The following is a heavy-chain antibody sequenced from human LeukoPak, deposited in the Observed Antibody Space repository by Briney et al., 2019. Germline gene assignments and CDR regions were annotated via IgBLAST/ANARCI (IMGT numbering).Heavy chain of an antibody. CDR3: ARGVAAAGDRGYNWFDP. V-gene: IGHV4-34*01. CDR2: INHSGST. D-gene: IGHD6-13*01. CDR1: GGSFSGYY. J-gene: IGHJ5*02. Sequence: KPSETLSLTCAVYGGSFSGYYWSWIRQPPGKGLEWIGEINHSGSTNYNPSLKSRVTISVDTSKNQFSLKLSSVTAADTAVYYCARGVAAAGDRGYNWFDPWGQGTLVTVSS.